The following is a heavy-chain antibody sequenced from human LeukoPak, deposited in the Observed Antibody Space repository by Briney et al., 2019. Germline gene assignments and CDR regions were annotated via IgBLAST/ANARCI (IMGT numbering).Heavy chain of an antibody. Sequence: GSVKVSCKASGYTFTGYYMHWVQQAPGQGLEWMGWINPNSGGTNYAQKFQGWVTMTRDTSISTAYMELSRLRSDDTAVYYCARAGIAAISFDYWGQGTLVTVSS. D-gene: IGHD6-13*01. CDR1: GYTFTGYY. CDR2: INPNSGGT. V-gene: IGHV1-2*04. J-gene: IGHJ4*02. CDR3: ARAGIAAISFDY.